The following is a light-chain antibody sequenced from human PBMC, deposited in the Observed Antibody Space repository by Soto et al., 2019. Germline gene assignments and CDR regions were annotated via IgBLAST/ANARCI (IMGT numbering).Light chain of an antibody. V-gene: IGLV7-46*01. CDR3: SLSYSGGSVV. CDR1: TGTVSSGHY. Sequence: QTVVTHEPSLTVSPGGTVTLTCGSSTGTVSSGHYPYWFQQKPGQAPRTLIYDTGTKHSWTPARFSGSLLRGKAALTLSGAQPEDEADYYCSLSYSGGSVVFGGGTKLTVL. J-gene: IGLJ2*01. CDR2: DTG.